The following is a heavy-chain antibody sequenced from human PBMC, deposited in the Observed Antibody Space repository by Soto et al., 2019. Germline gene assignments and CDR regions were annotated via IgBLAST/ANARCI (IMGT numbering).Heavy chain of an antibody. CDR2: IYPGDFDT. D-gene: IGHD5-18*01. Sequence: PGDSLNISCTSSGYNLDTYFIFLVRQMPGKCLEWMGIIYPGDFDTRYSQSFQGHFAMSVDKSINTAYLQWNSLETSDTAMFYCARLLGYSFGNKEFFDYWGQGTSVTVSS. V-gene: IGHV5-51*01. CDR1: GYNLDTYF. CDR3: ARLLGYSFGNKEFFDY. J-gene: IGHJ4*02.